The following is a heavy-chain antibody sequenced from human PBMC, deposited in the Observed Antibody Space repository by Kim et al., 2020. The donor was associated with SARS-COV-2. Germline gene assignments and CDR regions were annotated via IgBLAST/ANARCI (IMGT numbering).Heavy chain of an antibody. V-gene: IGHV3-30*02. J-gene: IGHJ5*02. CDR3: AKDWLRIAAAGRPWFDP. Sequence: VKDRFTISRDNSKNTLYLQMNSLRAEDTAVYYCAKDWLRIAAAGRPWFDPWGQGTLVTVSS. D-gene: IGHD6-13*01.